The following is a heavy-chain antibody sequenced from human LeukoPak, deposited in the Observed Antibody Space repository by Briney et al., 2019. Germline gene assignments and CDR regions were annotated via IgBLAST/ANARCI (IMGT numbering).Heavy chain of an antibody. Sequence: GASVKGSCRASGYIFTKYGITRGRQAPGQGVEWMSWISTNNGETNFAQKFQGRVTMMTDSSTSTAYMELRSLTSDDTAAYYCARASTRAAATGYDPWGQGSLVTVSS. CDR3: ARASTRAAATGYDP. V-gene: IGHV1-18*01. CDR1: GYIFTKYG. D-gene: IGHD6-13*01. J-gene: IGHJ5*02. CDR2: ISTNNGET.